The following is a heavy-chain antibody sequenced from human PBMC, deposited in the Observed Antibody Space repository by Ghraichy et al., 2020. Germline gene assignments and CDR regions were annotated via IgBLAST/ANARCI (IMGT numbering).Heavy chain of an antibody. CDR2: IYPGDSDT. D-gene: IGHD3-22*01. Sequence: GESLNISCKGSGYSFTSYWIGWVRQMPGKGLEWMGIIYPGDSDTRYSPSFQGQVTISADKSISTAYLQWSSLKASDTAMYYCARRAGYYDSSLAPCWFDPWGQGTLVTVSS. V-gene: IGHV5-51*01. J-gene: IGHJ5*02. CDR1: GYSFTSYW. CDR3: ARRAGYYDSSLAPCWFDP.